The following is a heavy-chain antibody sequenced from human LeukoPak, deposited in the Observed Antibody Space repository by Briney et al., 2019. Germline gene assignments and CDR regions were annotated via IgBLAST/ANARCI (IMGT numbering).Heavy chain of an antibody. Sequence: SETLSLTCTVSGASISSGRNYWGWVRQSTGKGLEWIASVYFSGSSQYNPSLVSRAFIPVDSSKNQVSLRLDSVTAADSAVYHCARHLSGTTTAHYFDLWGQGTLVTVSS. CDR1: GASISSGRNY. CDR3: ARHLSGTTTAHYFDL. V-gene: IGHV4-39*01. J-gene: IGHJ4*02. D-gene: IGHD4-17*01. CDR2: VYFSGSS.